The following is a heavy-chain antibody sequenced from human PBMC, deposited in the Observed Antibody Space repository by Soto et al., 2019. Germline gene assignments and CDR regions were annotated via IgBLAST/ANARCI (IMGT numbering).Heavy chain of an antibody. CDR3: AKEAIGYYGSGSYDWFDP. Sequence: EVPLLESGGGLVQPGGSLRLSCAASGFTFSTYAMSWVRQAPGKGLKWVSSISGSGDSTYYADSVKGRFTISRDNSKNTLYLQMNSLRGDDTAVYYCAKEAIGYYGSGSYDWFDPWGQGTLVTVSS. D-gene: IGHD3-10*01. V-gene: IGHV3-23*01. CDR2: ISGSGDST. J-gene: IGHJ5*02. CDR1: GFTFSTYA.